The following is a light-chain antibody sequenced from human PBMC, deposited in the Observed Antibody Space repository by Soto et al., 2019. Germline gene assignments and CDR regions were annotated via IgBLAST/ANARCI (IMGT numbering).Light chain of an antibody. J-gene: IGKJ5*01. CDR3: QQYNKWPPKT. Sequence: ERVMTQSPATLSVSPGERATLSCRSSQSVSSNLAWYQQKPGQAPKLLIYGASTRATGIPARFSGSGSGTEFTLTISSLQSGDSAVYYCQQYNKWPPKTFGQGRRPE. V-gene: IGKV3-15*01. CDR1: QSVSSN. CDR2: GAS.